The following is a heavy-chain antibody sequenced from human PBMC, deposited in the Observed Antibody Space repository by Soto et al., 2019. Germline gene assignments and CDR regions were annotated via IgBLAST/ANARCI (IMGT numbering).Heavy chain of an antibody. CDR1: GFTFSSYW. CDR2: INSDGSST. V-gene: IGHV3-74*01. Sequence: GGSLRLSCAASGFTFSSYWMHWVRQAPGKGPVWVSRINSDGSSTSYADSVKGRFTISRDNAKNTLYLQMNSLRAEDTAVYYCARGPKSSPDYWGQGTLVTVSS. D-gene: IGHD6-13*01. CDR3: ARGPKSSPDY. J-gene: IGHJ4*02.